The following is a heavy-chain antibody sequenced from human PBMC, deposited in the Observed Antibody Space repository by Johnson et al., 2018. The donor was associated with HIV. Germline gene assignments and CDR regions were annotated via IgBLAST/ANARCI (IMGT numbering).Heavy chain of an antibody. V-gene: IGHV3-30-3*01. D-gene: IGHD3-3*01. CDR3: ARGGVIHDAFDI. Sequence: VQLVESGGGVVQPGRSLILSCAASGFTFKSYTVHWVRQAPGKGLEWVAVISYDVTKKNYADSVKGRFTISRDNSKNTLFLQMNSLRAEDTAVYYCARGGVIHDAFDIWGQGTVVTVSS. CDR1: GFTFKSYT. CDR2: ISYDVTKK. J-gene: IGHJ3*02.